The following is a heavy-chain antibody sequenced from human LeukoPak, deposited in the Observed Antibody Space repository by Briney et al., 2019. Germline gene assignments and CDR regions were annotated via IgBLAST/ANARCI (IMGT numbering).Heavy chain of an antibody. V-gene: IGHV3-7*01. Sequence: GGSLRLSCAASGGTFTNSWMAWVRQAPGKGLEWVANIKQDGSTKHYVHSLQGRFTISRDTPKNSLYLQMNTLSADDTAVYYCTRDTDGSLDYWGQGILVTVAS. D-gene: IGHD1-26*01. CDR1: GGTFTNSW. J-gene: IGHJ4*02. CDR3: TRDTDGSLDY. CDR2: IKQDGSTK.